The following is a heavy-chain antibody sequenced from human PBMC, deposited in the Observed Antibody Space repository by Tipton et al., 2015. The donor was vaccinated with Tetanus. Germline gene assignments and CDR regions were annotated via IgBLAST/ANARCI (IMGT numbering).Heavy chain of an antibody. V-gene: IGHV4-30-4*01. CDR3: ARGLMGYYYDSSGPYFVY. J-gene: IGHJ4*02. Sequence: TLSLTCTVSGGSISSGDYYWSWIRQPPGKGLEWIGYIYYSGSTYYNPSLKSRVTISVDTSKNQFSLKLSSVTAADTAVYYCARGLMGYYYDSSGPYFVYWGQGTLVTVSS. D-gene: IGHD3-22*01. CDR1: GGSISSGDYY. CDR2: IYYSGST.